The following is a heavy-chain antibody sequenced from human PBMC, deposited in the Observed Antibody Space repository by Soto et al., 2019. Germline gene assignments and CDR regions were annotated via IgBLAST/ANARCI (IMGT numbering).Heavy chain of an antibody. D-gene: IGHD3-16*02. CDR2: ISGGGGTA. Sequence: EVQLLESGGGLVQPGGSLRLSCAASGFTFVNYAMTWVRQAPGKGLEWVSAISGGGGTAYYADSVKGRFTISRDNSKNTLSLQMNSLRAEDTAVYYCAKVGYDYIWGSYRGPDPFHIWCQGTMVTVSS. CDR1: GFTFVNYA. J-gene: IGHJ3*02. CDR3: AKVGYDYIWGSYRGPDPFHI. V-gene: IGHV3-23*01.